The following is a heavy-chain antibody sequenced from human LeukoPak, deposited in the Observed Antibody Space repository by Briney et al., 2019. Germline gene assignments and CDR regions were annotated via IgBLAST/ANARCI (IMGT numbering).Heavy chain of an antibody. V-gene: IGHV3-33*01. CDR3: ARAGVGAIYYFDY. Sequence: GGSLRLSCAASGFTFSNYGMHWVRQAPGKGLEWVALIWYDGSNKHYADSVRGRFTISRDNSKNTLYLQMKSLRVEDTAVYYCARAGVGAIYYFDYWGQGTLVTVSS. CDR2: IWYDGSNK. D-gene: IGHD1-26*01. J-gene: IGHJ4*02. CDR1: GFTFSNYG.